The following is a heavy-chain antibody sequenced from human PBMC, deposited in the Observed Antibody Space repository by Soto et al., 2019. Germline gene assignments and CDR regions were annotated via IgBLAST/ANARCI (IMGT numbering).Heavy chain of an antibody. Sequence: QVQLVESGGGVVQPGRSLRLSCVASGFTFSSYAMHWVRQAPGKGLEWVAVISYDGNNKYYADSVKGRFTISRDNSKNTLYLQMYSLRLEDKAVYYCARAGCDGGSCYALVGLRYGMDVWGQGTTVTVSS. V-gene: IGHV3-30-3*01. CDR3: ARAGCDGGSCYALVGLRYGMDV. CDR1: GFTFSSYA. CDR2: ISYDGNNK. D-gene: IGHD2-15*01. J-gene: IGHJ6*02.